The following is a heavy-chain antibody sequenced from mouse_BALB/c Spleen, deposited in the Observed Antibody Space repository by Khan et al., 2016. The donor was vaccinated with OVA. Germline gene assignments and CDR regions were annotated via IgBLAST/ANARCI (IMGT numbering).Heavy chain of an antibody. Sequence: QIQLVQSGPELKKPGETVKISCKASGYSFRNFGMNWVKEAPGKGLEWMGWINTYTGEPTYADDFKGRFAFSLETSASTAYLQISNITNEDTATYFCARPPYVSYTLAYWGQGTSVTVSS. CDR2: INTYTGEP. J-gene: IGHJ4*01. V-gene: IGHV9-3-1*01. D-gene: IGHD1-1*01. CDR3: ARPPYVSYTLAY. CDR1: GYSFRNFG.